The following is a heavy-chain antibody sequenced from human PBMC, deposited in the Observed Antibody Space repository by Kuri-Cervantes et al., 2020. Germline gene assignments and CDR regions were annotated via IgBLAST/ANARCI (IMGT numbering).Heavy chain of an antibody. Sequence: GGSLRLSCAASGFTFSDYYMSWIRQAPGKGLEWVSVIYSGGSTYYADSVKGRFTISRDNSKNTLYLQMNNLRAEDTAVYYCASSATARGGMDVWGQGTTVTVSS. J-gene: IGHJ6*02. D-gene: IGHD5-18*01. CDR3: ASSATARGGMDV. CDR1: GFTFSDYY. V-gene: IGHV3-66*01. CDR2: IYSGGST.